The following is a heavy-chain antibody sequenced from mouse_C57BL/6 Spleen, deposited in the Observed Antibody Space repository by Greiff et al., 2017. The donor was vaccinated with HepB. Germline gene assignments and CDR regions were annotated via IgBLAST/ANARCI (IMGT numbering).Heavy chain of an antibody. D-gene: IGHD3-2*02. CDR1: GFTFSSYA. CDR2: ISDGGSYT. J-gene: IGHJ4*01. V-gene: IGHV5-4*01. Sequence: EVQLVESGGGLVKPGGSLKLSCAASGFTFSSYAMSWVRQTPEKRLEWVATISDGGSYTYYPDNVKGRFTISRDNAKNNLYLQMSHLKSEDTAMYYCARGGDSSGLEAMDYWGQGTSVTVSS. CDR3: ARGGDSSGLEAMDY.